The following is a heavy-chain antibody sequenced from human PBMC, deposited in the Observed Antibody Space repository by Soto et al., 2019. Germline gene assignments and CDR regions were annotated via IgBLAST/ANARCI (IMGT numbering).Heavy chain of an antibody. CDR3: VRGGGGGLFEH. D-gene: IGHD2-21*01. CDR2: ISPKSTYR. CDR1: GFPFSDYY. Sequence: GGSLRLSCPTSGFPFSDYYMSWIRQAPGKWLEWLSHISPKSTYRNYADSVKGRFTISRDNTKSSLFLQMNSLGVEDTAVYYCVRGGGGGLFEHWGQGXLVTVYS. J-gene: IGHJ4*02. V-gene: IGHV3-11*06.